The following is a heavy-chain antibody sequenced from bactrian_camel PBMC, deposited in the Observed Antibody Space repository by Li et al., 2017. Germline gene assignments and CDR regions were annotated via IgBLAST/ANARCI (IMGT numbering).Heavy chain of an antibody. Sequence: QVQLVESGGGSVQPGGSLTLSCAASGYTISRLCMGWFRQVPGKERAKVASVYGGRTSYAGSVKGRFTISPRFTISKDGAKNDMDLEMNGLEPEDSAMYYCAAEQPRRQFGAMVCPSISRPRDYPYVGQGTQVTVS. D-gene: IGHD4*01. V-gene: IGHV3S53*01. CDR1: GYTISRLC. J-gene: IGHJ4*01. CDR2: VYGGRT.